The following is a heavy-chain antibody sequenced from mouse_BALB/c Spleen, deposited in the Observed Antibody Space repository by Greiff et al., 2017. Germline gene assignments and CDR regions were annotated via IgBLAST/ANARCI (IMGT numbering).Heavy chain of an antibody. CDR3: ARSDYGSAWFAY. Sequence: EVMLVESGGGLVKPGGSLKLSCAASGFTFSSYTMSWVRQTPEKRLEWVATISSGGGNTYYPDSVKGRFTISRDNAKNNLYLQMSSLRSEDTALYYCARSDYGSAWFAYWGQGTLVTVSA. J-gene: IGHJ3*01. V-gene: IGHV5-9*03. CDR1: GFTFSSYT. CDR2: ISSGGGNT. D-gene: IGHD2-1*01.